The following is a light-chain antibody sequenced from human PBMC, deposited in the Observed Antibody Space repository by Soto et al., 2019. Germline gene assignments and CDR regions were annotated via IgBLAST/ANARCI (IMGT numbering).Light chain of an antibody. J-gene: IGKJ5*01. V-gene: IGKV1-5*01. CDR2: DAS. Sequence: DIQMTQSPSTLSASVGDRHTITCRASQSISSWLAWYQQKPGKAPKLLIYDASSLESGVPSRFSGSGSGTEFTLTISSLQPDDFATYYCQQYGFGQGTGLEIK. CDR1: QSISSW. CDR3: QQYG.